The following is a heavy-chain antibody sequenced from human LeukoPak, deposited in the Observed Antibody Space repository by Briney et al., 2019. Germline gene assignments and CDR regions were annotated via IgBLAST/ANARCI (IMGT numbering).Heavy chain of an antibody. CDR1: GFIFNYYT. CDR3: ARDIHSSRFDY. Sequence: GGSLRLSCAASGFIFNYYTMNWVRQSPGKGPEWIASIDSSGSYIHYAASVKGRFTISRDNARDSVYLQMNNLRADDTAVYYRARDIHSSRFDYWGHGTLVTVSS. J-gene: IGHJ4*01. D-gene: IGHD1-26*01. CDR2: IDSSGSYI. V-gene: IGHV3-21*01.